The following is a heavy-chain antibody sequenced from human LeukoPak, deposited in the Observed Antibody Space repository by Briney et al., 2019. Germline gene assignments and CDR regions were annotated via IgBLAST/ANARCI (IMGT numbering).Heavy chain of an antibody. CDR3: ARRNYYDSSGINYYFDY. J-gene: IGHJ4*02. V-gene: IGHV1-46*01. CDR2: INPSGGST. D-gene: IGHD3-22*01. CDR1: GYTFTSYY. Sequence: ASVKVSCKASGYTFTSYYMHWVRQAPGQGLEWMGIINPSGGSTSYAQKFQGRVTMTRDTSTSTVYMELSSLRSEDTAVYYCARRNYYDSSGINYYFDYWGQGTLVTVSS.